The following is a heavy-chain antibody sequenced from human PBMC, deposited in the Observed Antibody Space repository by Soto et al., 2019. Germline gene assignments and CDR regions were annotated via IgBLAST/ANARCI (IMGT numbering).Heavy chain of an antibody. Sequence: SETLSLTCAVSGGSISSGGYSWSWIRQPPGKGLEWIGYMYQSVSTYYNPSLKSRVTLSVDRSKNQFSLKLSHVTAAGKSVYYCARVLIGYCSGGSCQVGYYYYYGMDVWGQGTTVTVSS. CDR1: GGSISSGGYS. V-gene: IGHV4-30-2*01. CDR3: ARVLIGYCSGGSCQVGYYYYYGMDV. CDR2: MYQSVST. J-gene: IGHJ6*02. D-gene: IGHD2-15*01.